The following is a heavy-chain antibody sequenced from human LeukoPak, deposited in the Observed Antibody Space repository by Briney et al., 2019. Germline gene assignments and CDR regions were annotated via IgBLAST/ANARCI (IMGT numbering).Heavy chain of an antibody. CDR3: AKEVVVVPAACFDY. V-gene: IGHV3-53*01. D-gene: IGHD2-2*01. CDR1: GFTVSSNS. J-gene: IGHJ4*02. Sequence: GGSLRLSCTVSGFTVSSNSMSWVRQAPGKGLEWVSFIYTTGNTHNSDSVKGRFTISRDSSKNTLYLQMNSLRAEDTAVYYCAKEVVVVPAACFDYWGQGTLVTVSS. CDR2: IYTTGNT.